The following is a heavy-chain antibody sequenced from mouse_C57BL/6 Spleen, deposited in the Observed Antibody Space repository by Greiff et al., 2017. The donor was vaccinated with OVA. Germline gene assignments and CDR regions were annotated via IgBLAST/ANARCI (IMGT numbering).Heavy chain of an antibody. CDR2: IDPETGGT. Sequence: QVQLQQSGAELVRPGASVTLSCKASGYTFTDYEMHWVKQTPVHGLEWIGAIDPETGGTAYNQKFKGKAILTADKSSSTAYMELRSLTSEDSADYYCTRQLLDYWGQGTTLTVSS. CDR3: TRQLLDY. V-gene: IGHV1-15*01. D-gene: IGHD4-1*02. CDR1: GYTFTDYE. J-gene: IGHJ2*01.